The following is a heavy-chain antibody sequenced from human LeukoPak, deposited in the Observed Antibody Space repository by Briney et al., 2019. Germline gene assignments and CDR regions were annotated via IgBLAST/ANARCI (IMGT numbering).Heavy chain of an antibody. J-gene: IGHJ4*02. V-gene: IGHV3-21*01. CDR3: AKGSYYDFWSGYPDY. Sequence: GGSLRLSCAASGFTFSSYSMNWVRQAPGKGLEWVSSISSSSSYIYYADSVKGRFTISRDNAKNSLYLQMNSLRAEDTAVYYCAKGSYYDFWSGYPDYWGQGTLVTVSS. D-gene: IGHD3-3*01. CDR2: ISSSSSYI. CDR1: GFTFSSYS.